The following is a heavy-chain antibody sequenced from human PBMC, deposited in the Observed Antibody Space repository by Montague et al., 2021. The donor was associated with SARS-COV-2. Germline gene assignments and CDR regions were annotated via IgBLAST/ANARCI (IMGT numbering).Heavy chain of an antibody. CDR2: ISHGGGT. J-gene: IGHJ6*02. V-gene: IGHV4-34*01. CDR3: ASHCGGGRCYFGMDV. Sequence: LRLSCAASGFIFSNYAMSWIRQPPGRGLEWVGQISHGGGTNYNPSLKSRVTISVDTTKNQVSLKLSSVTAADTAVYYCASHCGGGRCYFGMDVWGQGTTVTVSS. CDR1: GFIFSNYA. D-gene: IGHD2-15*01.